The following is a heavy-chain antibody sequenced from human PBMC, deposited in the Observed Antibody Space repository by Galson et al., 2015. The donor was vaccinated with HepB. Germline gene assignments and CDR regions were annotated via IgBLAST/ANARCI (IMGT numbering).Heavy chain of an antibody. D-gene: IGHD5-12*01. J-gene: IGHJ4*02. Sequence: SLRLSCAASGFAFSSYGMHWVRQAPGKGLEWVAVISYDGSNKYYADSVKGRFTISRDNSKNTLYLQMNSLRAEDTAVYYCAKGEIYSGYELDYGGQGTLVTVSS. CDR2: ISYDGSNK. V-gene: IGHV3-30*18. CDR1: GFAFSSYG. CDR3: AKGEIYSGYELDY.